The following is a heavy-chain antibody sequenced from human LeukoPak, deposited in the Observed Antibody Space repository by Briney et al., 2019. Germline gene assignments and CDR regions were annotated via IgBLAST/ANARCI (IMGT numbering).Heavy chain of an antibody. V-gene: IGHV4-59*01. J-gene: IGHJ4*02. CDR2: IYYTGST. CDR1: GGSISSYY. Sequence: SETLSLTCTVSGGSISSYYWGWIRQPPGKGLGWIGYIYYTGSTNCNPSLRSRVTISVDSSKNQFSLKVNSVTAADTAVYYCARGDYFGSGLGDWGQGTLSPSPQ. CDR3: ARGDYFGSGLGD. D-gene: IGHD3-10*01.